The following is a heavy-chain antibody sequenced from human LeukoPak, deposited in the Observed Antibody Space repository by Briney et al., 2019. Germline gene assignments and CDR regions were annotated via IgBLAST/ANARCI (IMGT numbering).Heavy chain of an antibody. CDR3: ARWAAAVKYYYYYGMDV. CDR1: GFTFSSYA. Sequence: GGSLRLSCAASGFTFSSYAMSWVRQAPGKGLEWVSVIYSGGSTYYADSVKGRFTISRDNSKNTLYLQMNSLRAEDMAVYYCARWAAAVKYYYYYGMDVWGQGTTVTVSS. D-gene: IGHD6-13*01. J-gene: IGHJ6*02. V-gene: IGHV3-66*01. CDR2: IYSGGST.